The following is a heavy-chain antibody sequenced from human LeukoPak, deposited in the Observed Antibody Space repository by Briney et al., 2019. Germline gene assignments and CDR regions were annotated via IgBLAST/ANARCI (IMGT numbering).Heavy chain of an antibody. D-gene: IGHD3-22*01. CDR2: IYYSGST. J-gene: IGHJ4*02. CDR1: GASIDNSNYY. CDR3: ARQKTYYYDSSGWY. Sequence: PSETLSLTCAVSGASIDNSNYYSGWIRQPPGKGLEWTGSIYYSGSTYYNPSLKSRVTISVDTSQNQFSLKLSSVTAADTAVYYCARQKTYYYDSSGWYWGQGTLVTVSS. V-gene: IGHV4-39*01.